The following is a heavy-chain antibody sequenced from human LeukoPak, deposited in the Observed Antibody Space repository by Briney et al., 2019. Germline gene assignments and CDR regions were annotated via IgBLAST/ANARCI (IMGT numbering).Heavy chain of an antibody. CDR1: GFSVRDFW. V-gene: IGHV3-7*01. D-gene: IGHD1-1*01. CDR2: IKEDRTAD. CDR3: VRGGWELDY. Sequence: GFLRLSCAASGFSVRDFWMAWVRQAPGKGLEWVAHIKEDRTADYYVDSVKGRFSISKDDGKNSLHLQMNSLRVEDTAVYYCVRGGWELDYWGQGTLVTVSS. J-gene: IGHJ4*02.